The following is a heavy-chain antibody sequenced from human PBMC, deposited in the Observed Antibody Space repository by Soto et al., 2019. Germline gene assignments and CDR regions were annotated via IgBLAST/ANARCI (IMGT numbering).Heavy chain of an antibody. CDR1: GFTFSSYS. CDR3: ARERYDWNSGHWFDP. V-gene: IGHV3-48*01. Sequence: GGSLILSCAASGFTFSSYSMNWVRQAPGKGLEWVSYISSSSSTIYYADSVKGRFTISRDNAKNSLYLQMNSLRAEDTAVYYCARERYDWNSGHWFDPWGQGTLVTVSS. CDR2: ISSSSSTI. D-gene: IGHD1-7*01. J-gene: IGHJ5*02.